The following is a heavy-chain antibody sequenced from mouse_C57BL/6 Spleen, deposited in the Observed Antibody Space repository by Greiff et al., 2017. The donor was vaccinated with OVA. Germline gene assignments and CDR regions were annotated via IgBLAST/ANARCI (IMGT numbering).Heavy chain of an antibody. J-gene: IGHJ2*01. V-gene: IGHV1-50*01. CDR3: ARRGVVADY. D-gene: IGHD1-1*01. Sequence: VQLQQPGAELVKPGASVKLSCKASGYTFTSYWMQWVKQRPGQGLEWIGEIDPSDSYTNYNQKFKGKATLTVDTSSSTAYMQLSSLTSEDSAFYYCARRGVVADYWGQGTTLTVSS. CDR1: GYTFTSYW. CDR2: IDPSDSYT.